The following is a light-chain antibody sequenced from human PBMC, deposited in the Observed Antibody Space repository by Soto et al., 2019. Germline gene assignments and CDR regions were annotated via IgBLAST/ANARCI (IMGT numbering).Light chain of an antibody. CDR2: EVA. V-gene: IGLV2-14*02. CDR3: SSYTSSNTPYV. CDR1: SSDVGSYNL. Sequence: QSALAQPASVSGSPGQSITISCTGTSSDVGSYNLVSWYQQHPGKAPKLLIYEVANRPSGVSNRFSGSKSGNTASLTISGLQAGDEADYYCSSYTSSNTPYVFGSGTKVTVL. J-gene: IGLJ1*01.